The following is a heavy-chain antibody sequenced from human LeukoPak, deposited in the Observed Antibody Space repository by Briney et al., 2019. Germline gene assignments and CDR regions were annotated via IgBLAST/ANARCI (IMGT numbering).Heavy chain of an antibody. Sequence: GASVKVSCKASGYTFTSYGISWVRRAPGQGLEWMGWISAYNGNTNYAQKLQGRVTMTTDTSTSTAYMELRSLRSDDTAAYYCAREVYSGNQDYWGQGTLVTVSS. CDR3: AREVYSGNQDY. CDR2: ISAYNGNT. D-gene: IGHD1-26*01. CDR1: GYTFTSYG. J-gene: IGHJ4*02. V-gene: IGHV1-18*01.